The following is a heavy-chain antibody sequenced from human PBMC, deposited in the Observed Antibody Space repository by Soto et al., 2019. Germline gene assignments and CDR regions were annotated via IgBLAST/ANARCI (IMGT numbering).Heavy chain of an antibody. CDR2: ISGSGGST. D-gene: IGHD3-10*01. CDR3: AKLRITMVRGEKTGYHY. J-gene: IGHJ4*02. V-gene: IGHV3-23*01. CDR1: GFTFSSYA. Sequence: QPGGSLRLSCAASGFTFSSYAMSWVRQAPGKGLEWVSAISGSGGSTYYADSVKGRFTISRDNSKNTLYLQMNSLRAEDTAVYYRAKLRITMVRGEKTGYHYWGQGTLVTVSS.